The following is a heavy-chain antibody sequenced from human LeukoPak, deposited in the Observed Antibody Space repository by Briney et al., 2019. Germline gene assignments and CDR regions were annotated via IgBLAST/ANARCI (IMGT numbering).Heavy chain of an antibody. Sequence: GGSLRLSCAASGFTFSSFGMHWVRQAPGKGLEWVAYIRYDGSNKNYADSLEGRFTISRDNSKNALYLQIDSLRPEDTAVYYCAKKRGAAFYNWFDPWGQGALVTVPS. V-gene: IGHV3-30*02. D-gene: IGHD1-26*01. CDR3: AKKRGAAFYNWFDP. CDR1: GFTFSSFG. CDR2: IRYDGSNK. J-gene: IGHJ5*02.